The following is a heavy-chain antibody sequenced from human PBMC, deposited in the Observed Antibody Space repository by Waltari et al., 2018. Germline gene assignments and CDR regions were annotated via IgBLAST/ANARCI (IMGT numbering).Heavy chain of an antibody. CDR1: GYSFTSYW. V-gene: IGHV5-51*03. CDR2: ICPGDSDT. CDR3: ASTVSYYYDSSGYYVQAFDI. J-gene: IGHJ3*02. D-gene: IGHD3-22*01. Sequence: EVQLMQSGAEVKKPGESLKISCKGSGYSFTSYWIGWVRQMPGKGLEWMGIICPGDSDTRYSPSFQGQVTISADKSISTAYLQWSSLKASDTAMYYCASTVSYYYDSSGYYVQAFDIWGQGTMVTVSS.